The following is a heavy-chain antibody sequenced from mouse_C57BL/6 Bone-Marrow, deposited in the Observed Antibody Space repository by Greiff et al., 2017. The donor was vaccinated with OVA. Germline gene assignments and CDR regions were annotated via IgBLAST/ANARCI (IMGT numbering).Heavy chain of an antibody. V-gene: IGHV1-18*01. CDR1: GYTFTDYN. D-gene: IGHD3-2*02. Sequence: EVKLLESGPELVKPGASVKIPCKASGYTFTDYNMDWVKQSHGKSLEWIGDINPNNGGTIYNQKFKGKATLTVDKSSSTAYMELRSLTSEDTAVYYCARGGSSGYVPNYYAMDDWGQGTSVTVSS. CDR3: ARGGSSGYVPNYYAMDD. CDR2: INPNNGGT. J-gene: IGHJ4*01.